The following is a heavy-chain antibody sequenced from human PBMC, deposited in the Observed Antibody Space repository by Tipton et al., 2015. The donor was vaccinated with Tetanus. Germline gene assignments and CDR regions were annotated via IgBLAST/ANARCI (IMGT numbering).Heavy chain of an antibody. CDR3: ARTFPVGGSRIRGGCPFDV. D-gene: IGHD2-15*01. V-gene: IGHV4-39*01. CDR2: VYYIGST. Sequence: LSLTCNVSGDSITNKDYYWGWIRQPPGQGLEWLATVYYIGSTYYNPSLKSRLSISVAPSRNLFSLKLRSLTAADTAIYYCARTFPVGGSRIRGGCPFDVWGQGTLVTVSS. J-gene: IGHJ3*01. CDR1: GDSITNKDYY.